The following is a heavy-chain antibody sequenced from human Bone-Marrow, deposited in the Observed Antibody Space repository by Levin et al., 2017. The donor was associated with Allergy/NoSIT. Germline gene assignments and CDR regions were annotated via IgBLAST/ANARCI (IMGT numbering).Heavy chain of an antibody. CDR2: INQDGRET. CDR3: ARAKDFVVL. D-gene: IGHD2-15*01. J-gene: IGHJ1*01. Sequence: PGGSLRLSCAASGFTFSIYWMTWVRLAPGRGLEWVANINQDGRETDYVDSVKGRFTISRDNAKNSLYLQMNSLRVDDTAVYYCARAKDFVVLWGQGTLVTVSS. CDR1: GFTFSIYW. V-gene: IGHV3-7*04.